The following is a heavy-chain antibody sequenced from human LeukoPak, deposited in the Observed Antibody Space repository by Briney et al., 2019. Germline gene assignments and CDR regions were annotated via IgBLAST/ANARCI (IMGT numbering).Heavy chain of an antibody. J-gene: IGHJ5*02. CDR3: ARAKVSRITIQGIDP. CDR2: ISGSGKIT. V-gene: IGHV3-23*01. CDR1: GFTFSNYA. Sequence: RTGGSLRLSCAASGFTFSNYAMSWVRQAPGKGLEWVTEISGSGKITYYADSVKGRFTTSRDNSKNTLYLQMNSLRAEDTAVYYCARAKVSRITIQGIDPWGQGTLVTVSS. D-gene: IGHD3-10*01.